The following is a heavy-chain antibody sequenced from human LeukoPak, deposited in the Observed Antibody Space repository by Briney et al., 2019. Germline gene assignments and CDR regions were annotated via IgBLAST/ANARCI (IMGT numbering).Heavy chain of an antibody. CDR2: IYYSGSA. V-gene: IGHV4-38-2*02. CDR3: ARDPISGWYYFDY. CDR1: GYSISSSYY. D-gene: IGHD6-19*01. J-gene: IGHJ4*02. Sequence: SETLSLTCTVSGYSISSSYYWGWIRPPPGKGLEWIGSIYYSGSAYYNPSLKSRVTISVDTSKNQFSLKLSSVTAADTAVYYCARDPISGWYYFDYWGQGTLVTVSS.